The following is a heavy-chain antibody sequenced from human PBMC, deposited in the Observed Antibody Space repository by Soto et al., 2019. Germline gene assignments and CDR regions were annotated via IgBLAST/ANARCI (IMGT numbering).Heavy chain of an antibody. Sequence: QLQLQESGPGLVKPSETLSLTCTVSGGSISSSSYYWGWIRQPPGKGLEWIGSIYYSGSTYYNPSLKSRVTISVDTSKNQVSLKLSSVTAADTAVYYCARHCSSTRTLQYFDYWGQGTLVTVSS. D-gene: IGHD2-2*01. J-gene: IGHJ4*02. CDR3: ARHCSSTRTLQYFDY. V-gene: IGHV4-39*01. CDR2: IYYSGST. CDR1: GGSISSSSYY.